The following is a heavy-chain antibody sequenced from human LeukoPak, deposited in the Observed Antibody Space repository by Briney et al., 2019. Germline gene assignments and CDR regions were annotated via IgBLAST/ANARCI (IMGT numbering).Heavy chain of an antibody. CDR3: ARRALGVGNNWFDP. D-gene: IGHD3-16*01. Sequence: PGGSLRLSCAASGFTFSSYGMHWVRQAPGKGLEWVAVISYDGSNKYYAGSVKGRFTISRDKSKNTLYLQMNSLRAEDTAVYYCARRALGVGNNWFDPWGQGTLVTVSS. CDR2: ISYDGSNK. V-gene: IGHV3-30*03. CDR1: GFTFSSYG. J-gene: IGHJ5*02.